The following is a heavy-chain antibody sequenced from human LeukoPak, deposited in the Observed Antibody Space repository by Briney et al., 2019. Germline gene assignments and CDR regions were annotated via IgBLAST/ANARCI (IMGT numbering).Heavy chain of an antibody. CDR3: ASSRGDPYYFDF. D-gene: IGHD2-21*02. Sequence: GGSLRVSCAASGFTVTSKYMSWVRQAPGMGLEWVSLIYSGGSTNYADSVKGRFTISRDSYKSTLYLQLNSLRAYDTAVYYCASSRGDPYYFDFWGQGALVTVSS. CDR2: IYSGGST. J-gene: IGHJ4*02. V-gene: IGHV3-66*01. CDR1: GFTVTSKY.